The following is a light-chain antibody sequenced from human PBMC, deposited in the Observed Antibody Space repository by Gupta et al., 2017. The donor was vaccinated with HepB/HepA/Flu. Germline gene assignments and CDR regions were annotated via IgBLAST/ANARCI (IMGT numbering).Light chain of an antibody. CDR3: QQYNNYRFT. CDR1: QSISTW. CDR2: KAS. J-gene: IGKJ3*01. V-gene: IGKV1-5*03. Sequence: DIQMTQSPSTLSASLGDRVTITCRASQSISTWLAWYQQKPGKAPKLLIYKASSLESGVPSRFSGSGSGTEFTLTISSLQPDDFATYYCQQYNNYRFTFGPGTKVDIK.